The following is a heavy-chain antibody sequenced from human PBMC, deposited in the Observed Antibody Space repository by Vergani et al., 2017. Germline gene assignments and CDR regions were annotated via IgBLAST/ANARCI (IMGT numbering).Heavy chain of an antibody. Sequence: QVHLVQSGSEVKKPGASVKVSCKASGYTITDYYIHWVRHAPGQRLEWMGWINPNSGGTEYAQKFQSRVTITADESTSTTFLELTSLTSEDAAIYYCARTAMNTATYYGMDVWGQGTTVTVSS. CDR3: ARTAMNTATYYGMDV. D-gene: IGHD2-2*02. CDR2: INPNSGGT. J-gene: IGHJ6*02. V-gene: IGHV1-2*02. CDR1: GYTITDYY.